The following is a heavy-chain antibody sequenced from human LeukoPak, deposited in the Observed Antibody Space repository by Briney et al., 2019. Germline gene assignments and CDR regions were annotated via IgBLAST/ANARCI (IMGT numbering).Heavy chain of an antibody. J-gene: IGHJ4*02. CDR1: GFTFSSYE. Sequence: PGWSLRLSCAASGFTFSSYEMNWVRQAPGKGLEWVSVIYSGGSTYYADSVKGRFTISRDNSKNTLYLQMNSLRAEDTAVYYCARAVSAGYFDYWGQGTLVTVSS. D-gene: IGHD6-19*01. CDR3: ARAVSAGYFDY. CDR2: IYSGGST. V-gene: IGHV3-53*01.